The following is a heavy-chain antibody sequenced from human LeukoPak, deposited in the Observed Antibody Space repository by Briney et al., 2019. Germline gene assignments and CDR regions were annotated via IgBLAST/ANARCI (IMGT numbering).Heavy chain of an antibody. CDR1: GGSISSYY. V-gene: IGHV4-59*01. J-gene: IGHJ6*03. CDR3: ARTTEGGYSYGSFYYFYMDV. Sequence: SETLSLTCTVSGGSISSYYWSWIRQPPGKGLEWIGFIYYSGSTNYNPSLKSRVTISVHTSKNQFSLKLSSVTAADTAVYYCARTTEGGYSYGSFYYFYMDVWGKGATVTISS. D-gene: IGHD5-18*01. CDR2: IYYSGST.